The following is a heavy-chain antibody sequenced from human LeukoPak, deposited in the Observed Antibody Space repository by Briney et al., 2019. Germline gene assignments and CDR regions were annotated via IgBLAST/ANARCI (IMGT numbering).Heavy chain of an antibody. CDR1: GASINTYY. D-gene: IGHD6-13*01. Sequence: SETLSLTCTVSGASINTYYWSWIRQPPGKGLEWIGFIYHSGSTSYNPSLKGRVTISVDTSKNQFSLKLSSVTAADTAVYYCARCPGRSSWYPPWYFDLWGRGTLVTVSS. CDR3: ARCPGRSSWYPPWYFDL. J-gene: IGHJ2*01. V-gene: IGHV4-59*12. CDR2: IYHSGST.